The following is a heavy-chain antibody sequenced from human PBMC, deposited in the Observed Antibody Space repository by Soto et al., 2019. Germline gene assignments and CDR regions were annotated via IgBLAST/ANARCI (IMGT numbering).Heavy chain of an antibody. CDR3: ARASVRSPTHAFDI. V-gene: IGHV3-21*01. Sequence: PGGSLRLSCAASGFTFSSYSMNWVRQAPGKGLEWVSSISSSSSYIYYADSVKGRFTISRDNAKNSLYLQMNSLRAEDTAVYYCARASVRSPTHAFDIWGQGTMVTVSS. CDR2: ISSSSSYI. D-gene: IGHD3-10*01. J-gene: IGHJ3*02. CDR1: GFTFSSYS.